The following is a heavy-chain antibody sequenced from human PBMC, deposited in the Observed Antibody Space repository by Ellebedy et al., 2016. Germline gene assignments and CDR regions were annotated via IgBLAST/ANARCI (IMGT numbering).Heavy chain of an antibody. Sequence: GGSLRLSXATSGFTFSDYYMSWIRQAPGKGLEWVGFIRSKAEGGTTQYAAPVRGKFTVSRDNSKSIAYLQMNGLKSEDTAVYYCARGGEQWLPDFWGQGTLVTVSS. D-gene: IGHD6-19*01. V-gene: IGHV3-71*01. J-gene: IGHJ4*02. CDR1: GFTFSDYY. CDR3: ARGGEQWLPDF. CDR2: IRSKAEGGTT.